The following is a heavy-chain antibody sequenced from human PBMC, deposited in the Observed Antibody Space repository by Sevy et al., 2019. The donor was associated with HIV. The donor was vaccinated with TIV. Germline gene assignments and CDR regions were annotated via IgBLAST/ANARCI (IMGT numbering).Heavy chain of an antibody. CDR1: GFTFSSHG. Sequence: LRLSCAASGFTFSSHGMHWVRQAPGKGLEWVTVIWYDGRNPYYADSVKGRFTISRDNSKNMLYLQMNSLRAEDTAVYYCARDRVTWYESSGFDAFDIWGQGTMVTVSS. D-gene: IGHD3-22*01. V-gene: IGHV3-33*01. J-gene: IGHJ3*02. CDR3: ARDRVTWYESSGFDAFDI. CDR2: IWYDGRNP.